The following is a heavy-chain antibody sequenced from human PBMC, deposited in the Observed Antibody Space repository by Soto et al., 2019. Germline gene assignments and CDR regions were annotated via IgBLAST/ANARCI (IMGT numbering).Heavy chain of an antibody. D-gene: IGHD6-19*01. CDR3: ARDLGGWPDY. CDR2: INAGNGNT. J-gene: IGHJ4*02. Sequence: QVQLVQTGAEVKKPGASVKVSCKASGYTFTSYAIHWVSQAPGQRLEWMGWINAGNGNTKYSQKFQDRVTITRDTSASTAYMELSSLRSKDTAAYYCARDLGGWPDYWGQGTLVTVSS. V-gene: IGHV1-3*01. CDR1: GYTFTSYA.